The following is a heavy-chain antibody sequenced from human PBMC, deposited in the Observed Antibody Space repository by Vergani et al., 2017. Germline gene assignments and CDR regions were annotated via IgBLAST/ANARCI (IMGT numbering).Heavy chain of an antibody. V-gene: IGHV3-30*18. CDR1: GFTFSSYG. J-gene: IGHJ5*02. D-gene: IGHD3-10*01. CDR3: AKDNYGSGSYYWDSNWFDP. CDR2: ISYDGSNK. Sequence: VQLLESGGGLVQPGRSLRLSCAASGFTFSSYGMHWVRQAPGKGLEWVAVISYDGSNKYYADSVKGRFTISRDNSKNTLYLQMNSLRAEDTAVYYCAKDNYGSGSYYWDSNWFDPWGQGTLVTVSS.